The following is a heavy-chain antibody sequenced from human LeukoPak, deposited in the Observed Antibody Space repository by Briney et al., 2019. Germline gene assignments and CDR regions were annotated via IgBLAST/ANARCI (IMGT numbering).Heavy chain of an antibody. CDR3: ARDRPPNHRWLRPEASARYYYGMDV. D-gene: IGHD5-12*01. V-gene: IGHV3-66*01. CDR1: GFTVSSNY. J-gene: IGHJ6*02. Sequence: GGSLRLSWAASGFTVSSNYMSWVRQAPGKGLEWVSVIYSGGSTYYADSVKGRFTISRDNSKNTLYLQMNSLRAEDTAVYYCARDRPPNHRWLRPEASARYYYGMDVWGQGTTVTVSS. CDR2: IYSGGST.